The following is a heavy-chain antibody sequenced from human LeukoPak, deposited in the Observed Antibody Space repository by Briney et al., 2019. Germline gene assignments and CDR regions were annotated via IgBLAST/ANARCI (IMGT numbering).Heavy chain of an antibody. D-gene: IGHD3-3*01. J-gene: IGHJ4*02. CDR2: IIPIFGTA. Sequence: ASVKVSCKASGGTFRSYAVSWVRQAPGQGLEWMGGIIPIFGTANYAQKFQGRVTITTDESTSTAYMELSSLRSEDTAVYYCARNSPDYWSGYFYWGQGTLVTASS. CDR1: GGTFRSYA. V-gene: IGHV1-69*05. CDR3: ARNSPDYWSGYFY.